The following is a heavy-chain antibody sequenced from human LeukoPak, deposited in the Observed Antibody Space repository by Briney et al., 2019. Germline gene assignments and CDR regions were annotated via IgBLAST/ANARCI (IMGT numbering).Heavy chain of an antibody. V-gene: IGHV5-51*01. D-gene: IGHD2-15*01. J-gene: IGHJ4*02. CDR1: GYSFTIYW. CDR2: IYPGDSDV. Sequence: GESLKISCEGSGYSFTIYWIGWVRQMPGKGLDWMGIIYPGDSDVRYNPSFQGQVTISADKSINTAYLQWSSLKASDTAMYYCARLYRYCSGGDCYPYYFDNWGRGTLVTVSS. CDR3: ARLYRYCSGGDCYPYYFDN.